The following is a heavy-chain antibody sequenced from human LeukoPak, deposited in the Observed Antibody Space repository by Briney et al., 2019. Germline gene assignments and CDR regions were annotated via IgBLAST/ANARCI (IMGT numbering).Heavy chain of an antibody. V-gene: IGHV1-2*02. CDR2: INPNSGGT. J-gene: IGHJ4*02. Sequence: ASVKVSCKASGYTFTGYYMHWVRQAPGQGLGWMGWINPNSGGTNYAQKFQGRVTMTRDTSISTAYMELSRLRSDDTAVYYCARSCSSTNQETDYFDYWGQGTLVTVSS. CDR1: GYTFTGYY. CDR3: ARSCSSTNQETDYFDY. D-gene: IGHD2-2*01.